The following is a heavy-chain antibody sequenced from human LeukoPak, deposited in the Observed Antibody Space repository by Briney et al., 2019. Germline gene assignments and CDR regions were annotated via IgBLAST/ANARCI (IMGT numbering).Heavy chain of an antibody. CDR2: IYYSGST. V-gene: IGHV4-59*11. D-gene: IGHD3-3*01. CDR3: ARGFWSGYYYYFDY. CDR1: GGPISSHY. Sequence: SETLSLTCTVSGGPISSHYWSSVRQPPGKGLEWIGYIYYSGSTNYNPSLKSRVTISVDTSKNQFSLKLSSVTAADTAVYYCARGFWSGYYYYFDYWGQGTLVTVSS. J-gene: IGHJ4*02.